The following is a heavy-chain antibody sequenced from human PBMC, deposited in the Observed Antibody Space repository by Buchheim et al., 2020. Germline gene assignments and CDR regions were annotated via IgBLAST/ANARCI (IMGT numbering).Heavy chain of an antibody. CDR2: IYPGDSYT. CDR3: ARRVRDSSGYNFDF. Sequence: EVQLVQSGAEVKRPGEFLRISCQGSGYSFTGAYIAWVRQMPGKGLEWMGLIYPGDSYTKYSPSFEGLVTMSVDKSIRTAYLQWRSLRTSDTAIYYCARRVRDSSGYNFDFWGQGTL. V-gene: IGHV5-51*01. D-gene: IGHD5-24*01. CDR1: GYSFTGAY. J-gene: IGHJ4*02.